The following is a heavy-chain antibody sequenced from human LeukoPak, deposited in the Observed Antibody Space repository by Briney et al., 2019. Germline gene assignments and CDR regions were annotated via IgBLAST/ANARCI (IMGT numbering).Heavy chain of an antibody. Sequence: PVKVSCKASGGTFSSYAISWVRQAPGQGLEWMGGIIPIFGTANYAQKFQGRVTITTDESTSTAYMELSSLRSEDTAVYYCARGEDSSSWSALPFDYWGQGTLVTVSS. CDR1: GGTFSSYA. J-gene: IGHJ4*02. CDR2: IIPIFGTA. V-gene: IGHV1-69*05. D-gene: IGHD6-13*01. CDR3: ARGEDSSSWSALPFDY.